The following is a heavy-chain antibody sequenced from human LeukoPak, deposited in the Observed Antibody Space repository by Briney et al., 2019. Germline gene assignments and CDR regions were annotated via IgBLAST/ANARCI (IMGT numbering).Heavy chain of an antibody. CDR1: GFTFSRYG. V-gene: IGHV3-30*18. Sequence: GGSLRLSCAASGFTFSRYGMHWVRQAPGKGLEGGTVISYDESNKYYADSVKGRFTISRDNSKNTLHLQMNSLRTEDTAVYYCAKDGQVGATTSLDYWGQGTLVTVSS. CDR2: ISYDESNK. J-gene: IGHJ4*02. D-gene: IGHD1-26*01. CDR3: AKDGQVGATTSLDY.